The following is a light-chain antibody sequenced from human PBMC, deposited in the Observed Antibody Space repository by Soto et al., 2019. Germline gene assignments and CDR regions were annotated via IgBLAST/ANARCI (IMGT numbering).Light chain of an antibody. CDR3: QQRSNWLT. CDR1: QSVSIK. J-gene: IGKJ4*01. Sequence: EIVMTQSPATLSVSPGERATLSCRASQSVSIKLAWYQQKLGQAPRLLIYDASNRATGIPARFSGSGSGTDFTLTISSLEPEDFAVYYCQQRSNWLTFGGGTKVDIK. CDR2: DAS. V-gene: IGKV3-11*01.